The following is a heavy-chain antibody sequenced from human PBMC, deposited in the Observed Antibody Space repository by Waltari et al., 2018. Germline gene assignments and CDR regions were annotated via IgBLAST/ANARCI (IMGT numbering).Heavy chain of an antibody. J-gene: IGHJ4*02. CDR2: IYYSGST. V-gene: IGHV4-39*07. D-gene: IGHD6-13*01. Sequence: QLQLQESGPGLVKPSETLSLTCTVSGGSISSSSYYWGWIRQPPGKGLEWIGSIYYSGSTYYNPALRSRVTISVDTSKNQFSLKLSSVTAADTAVYYCARAVSSSWYQKYWGQGTLVTVSS. CDR3: ARAVSSSWYQKY. CDR1: GGSISSSSYY.